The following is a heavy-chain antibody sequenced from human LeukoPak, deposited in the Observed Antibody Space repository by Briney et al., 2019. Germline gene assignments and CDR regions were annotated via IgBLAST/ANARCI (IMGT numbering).Heavy chain of an antibody. Sequence: GGSLRLSCAASGFTFSSKWMHWVRQSPGKGLEWVSHINSDGSNTNYADSVKGRFTISRDNAKNTLYLQLNSLRAEDTAVYYCARGGCSATSCLDYWGQGTLVTVPS. CDR1: GFTFSSKW. J-gene: IGHJ4*02. CDR3: ARGGCSATSCLDY. D-gene: IGHD2-2*01. V-gene: IGHV3-74*01. CDR2: INSDGSNT.